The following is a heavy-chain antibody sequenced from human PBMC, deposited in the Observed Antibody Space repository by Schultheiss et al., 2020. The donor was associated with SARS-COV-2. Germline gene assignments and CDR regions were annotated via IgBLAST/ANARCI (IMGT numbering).Heavy chain of an antibody. CDR1: GGSISSGGYS. D-gene: IGHD6-19*01. V-gene: IGHV4-30-2*03. CDR2: IFYSGKT. CDR3: ARGANGWYEFDY. Sequence: SETLSLTCAVSGGSISSGGYSWSWIRQPPGKGLEWIGSIFYSGKTYYNPSLQSRVTISVDTSKNQFSLKLSSVTAADTAMYYCARGANGWYEFDYWGQGTLVTVSS. J-gene: IGHJ4*02.